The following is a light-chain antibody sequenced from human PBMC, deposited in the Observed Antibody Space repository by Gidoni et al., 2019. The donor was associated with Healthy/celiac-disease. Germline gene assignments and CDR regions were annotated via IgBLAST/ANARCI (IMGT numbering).Light chain of an antibody. V-gene: IGKV1-33*01. J-gene: IGKJ1*01. CDR1: PDISNY. Sequence: DIQMTQSPSSLSASVGDRFTITCKASPDISNYLNWYQQKPGKAPKLMIYDASNLETGVQSRFSGSGSGTDFTFTISSLQPEDIATYYCQQYDNLPWTFGQGTKVEIK. CDR3: QQYDNLPWT. CDR2: DAS.